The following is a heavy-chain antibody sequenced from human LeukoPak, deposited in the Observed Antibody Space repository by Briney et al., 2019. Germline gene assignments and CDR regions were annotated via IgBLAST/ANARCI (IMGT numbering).Heavy chain of an antibody. CDR1: GGTLRRHT. V-gene: IGHV1-69*02. CDR2: IIPMMGIA. D-gene: IGHD6-19*01. J-gene: IGHJ4*02. Sequence: GVSVKVSCKASGGTLRRHTITWVRQAPGQGLEWMGRIIPMMGIANYAQKFQGRVTITADTSTDTAYMDLISLRSEDTAVYYCASRSHKTIVGADTREVGDYWGQGTPVTGSS. CDR3: ASRSHKTIVGADTREVGDY.